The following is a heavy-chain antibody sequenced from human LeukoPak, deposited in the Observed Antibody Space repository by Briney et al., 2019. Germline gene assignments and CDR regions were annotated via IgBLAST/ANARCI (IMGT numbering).Heavy chain of an antibody. D-gene: IGHD3-10*01. CDR2: ISDSGST. CDR3: ARVLRSYYWHFDL. CDR1: GGSVSSGGCY. Sequence: SETLSLTCTVSGGSVSSGGCYRSWIRQPPGKGLEWIGYISDSGSTNYNPSLKSRVTISVDTSKNQFSLKLSSVTAADTAVYYCARVLRSYYWHFDLWGRGTLVTVSS. J-gene: IGHJ2*01. V-gene: IGHV4-61*08.